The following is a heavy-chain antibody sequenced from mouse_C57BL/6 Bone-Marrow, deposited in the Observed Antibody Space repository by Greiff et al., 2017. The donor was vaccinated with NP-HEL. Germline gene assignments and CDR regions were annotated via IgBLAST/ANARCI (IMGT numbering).Heavy chain of an antibody. CDR2: IDPSDSYT. V-gene: IGHV1-59*01. J-gene: IGHJ3*01. Sequence: VQLQQPGAELVRPGTSVKLSCKASGYTFTSYWMHWVKQRPGQGLEWIGVIDPSDSYTNYNQKFKGKATLTVDTSSSTAYMQLSSLTSEDSAVYYCARLSLYDYDGAWFAYWGQGTLVTVSA. CDR3: ARLSLYDYDGAWFAY. D-gene: IGHD2-4*01. CDR1: GYTFTSYW.